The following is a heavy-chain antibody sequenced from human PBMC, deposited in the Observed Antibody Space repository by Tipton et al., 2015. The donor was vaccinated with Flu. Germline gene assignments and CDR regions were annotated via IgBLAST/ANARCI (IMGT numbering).Heavy chain of an antibody. CDR3: ATKGVSYCSGGSCYSYYFDY. Sequence: TLSLTCTVSGGSISRSSYYWGWIRQPPGKGLEWSGSIYYSGSTCYHPSLKSRVTISVDTSKNQFSLKLSSVTAADTAVYYCATKGVSYCSGGSCYSYYFDYWGQGTLGPGSP. J-gene: IGHJ4*02. V-gene: IGHV4-39*01. CDR2: IYYSGST. D-gene: IGHD2-15*01. CDR1: GGSISRSSYY.